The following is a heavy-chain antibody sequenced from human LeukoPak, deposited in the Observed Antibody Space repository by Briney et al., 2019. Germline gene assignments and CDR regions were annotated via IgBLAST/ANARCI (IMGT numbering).Heavy chain of an antibody. Sequence: GASVKVSCKASGYTFTSYDINWVRQATGQGLEWMGWMNPNSGNTGYAQKFQGRVTMTRNTSISTAYMELSSLRSEDAAVYFCARTGLSRWSLQTYFDSWGQGTLVIVSS. J-gene: IGHJ4*02. CDR1: GYTFTSYD. D-gene: IGHD4-23*01. CDR2: MNPNSGNT. V-gene: IGHV1-8*01. CDR3: ARTGLSRWSLQTYFDS.